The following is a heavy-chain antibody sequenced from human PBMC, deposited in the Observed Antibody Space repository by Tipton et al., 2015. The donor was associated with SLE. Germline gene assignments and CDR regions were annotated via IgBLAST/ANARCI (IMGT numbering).Heavy chain of an antibody. CDR2: IYYSGST. CDR3: ARGGYCTGGVCYNWYFDL. Sequence: LRLSCTVSGGSISSHYWSWIRQPPGKGLEWIGYIYYSGSTNYNPSLKSRVTISVDTSKNQFSLKLSSVTAADTAVYYCARGGYCTGGVCYNWYFDLWGRGTLVTVSS. CDR1: GGSISSHY. J-gene: IGHJ2*01. D-gene: IGHD2-8*02. V-gene: IGHV4-59*11.